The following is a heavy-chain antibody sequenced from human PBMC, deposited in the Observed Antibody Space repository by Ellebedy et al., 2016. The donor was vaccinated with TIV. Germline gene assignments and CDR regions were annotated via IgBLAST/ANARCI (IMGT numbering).Heavy chain of an antibody. CDR2: ISGSGSTI. Sequence: LSLXXAASGFTFSDFYMSWIRQAPGQGLEWVSYISGSGSTIYYADSVKGRFTISRDNAKNSLYLQMNSLRAEDTAVYYCAIDLWNEPPSPMENWGQGTLVTVSS. CDR1: GFTFSDFY. V-gene: IGHV3-11*01. J-gene: IGHJ4*02. D-gene: IGHD3-3*01. CDR3: AIDLWNEPPSPMEN.